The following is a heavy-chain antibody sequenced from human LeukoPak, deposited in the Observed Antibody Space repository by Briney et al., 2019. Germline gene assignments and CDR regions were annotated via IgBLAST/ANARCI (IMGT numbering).Heavy chain of an antibody. V-gene: IGHV3-23*01. D-gene: IGHD2-2*01. CDR3: AKDGGVVVPAATNFDY. CDR2: ISGSGGST. Sequence: PGGSLRLSCAASGFTFSSYAVSWVRQAPGKGLEWVSAISGSGGSTYYADSVKGRFTISRDNSKNTLYLQMNSLRAEDTAVYYCAKDGGVVVPAATNFDYWGQGTLVTVSS. J-gene: IGHJ4*02. CDR1: GFTFSSYA.